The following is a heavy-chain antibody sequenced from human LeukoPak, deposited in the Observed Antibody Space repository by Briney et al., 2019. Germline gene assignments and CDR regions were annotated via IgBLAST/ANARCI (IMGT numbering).Heavy chain of an antibody. CDR1: GGSISSGDYY. D-gene: IGHD6-13*01. V-gene: IGHV4-30-4*01. CDR3: ARALYGTTIAVAKQGPNWFDP. J-gene: IGHJ5*02. CDR2: IYYSGST. Sequence: PSETLSLTCTVSGGSISSGDYYWSWIRQPPGKGLEWIGYIYYSGSTYYNPSLKSRVTISVDTSKNQFSLKLSSVTAADTAVYYCARALYGTTIAVAKQGPNWFDPWGQGTLVTVSS.